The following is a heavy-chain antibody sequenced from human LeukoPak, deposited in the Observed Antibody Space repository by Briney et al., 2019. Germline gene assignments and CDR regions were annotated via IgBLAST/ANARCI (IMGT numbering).Heavy chain of an antibody. D-gene: IGHD3-10*01. J-gene: IGHJ4*02. CDR2: INPNSGGT. Sequence: ASVKVSCKASGYTFTGYYMHWVRQAPGQGLEWMGWINPNSGGTNYAQKSQGRVTMTRDTSISTAYMELSRLRSDDTAVYYCARGYYYGSGSYYNDYWGQGTLVTVSS. CDR1: GYTFTGYY. V-gene: IGHV1-2*02. CDR3: ARGYYYGSGSYYNDY.